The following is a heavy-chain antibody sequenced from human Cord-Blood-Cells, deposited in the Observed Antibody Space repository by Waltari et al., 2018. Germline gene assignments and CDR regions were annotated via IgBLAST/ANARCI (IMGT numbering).Heavy chain of an antibody. D-gene: IGHD3-9*01. CDR1: GFTFCDYY. CDR3: ARDQDWEGNFDY. J-gene: IGHJ4*02. V-gene: IGHV3-11*04. Sequence: QVQLVESGGGLVKPGGSLRRSCGASGFTFCDYYMGLIRQASGKGLEWVSYISSSGSTIYSADSVKGRFTISRDNAKNSLYLQMNSLRAEDTAVYYCARDQDWEGNFDYWGQGTLVTVSS. CDR2: ISSSGSTI.